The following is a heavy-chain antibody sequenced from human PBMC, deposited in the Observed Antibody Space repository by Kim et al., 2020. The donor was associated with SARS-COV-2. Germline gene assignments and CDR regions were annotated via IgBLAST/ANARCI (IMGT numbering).Heavy chain of an antibody. Sequence: NYAQKFQGRVTMTRDTSISTAYMELSRLRSDDTAVYYCARVGGYYYGMDVWGQGTTVTVSS. J-gene: IGHJ6*02. D-gene: IGHD3-16*01. V-gene: IGHV1-2*02. CDR3: ARVGGYYYGMDV.